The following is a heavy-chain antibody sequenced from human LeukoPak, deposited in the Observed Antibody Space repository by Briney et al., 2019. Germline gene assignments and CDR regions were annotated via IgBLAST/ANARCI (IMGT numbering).Heavy chain of an antibody. CDR1: GFTFSNWA. V-gene: IGHV3-23*01. CDR3: AKWAGSGEQTKRYFGPFDF. D-gene: IGHD1/OR15-1a*01. J-gene: IGHJ4*02. Sequence: PGGSLRLSCAASGFTFSNWAITWVRQAPGMGLEWVSSISGDGGGTYYADSVKGRFTVSRDNSKNTLYLEINSLRVGDTAVYYCAKWAGSGEQTKRYFGPFDFWGQGTLVTVSS. CDR2: ISGDGGGT.